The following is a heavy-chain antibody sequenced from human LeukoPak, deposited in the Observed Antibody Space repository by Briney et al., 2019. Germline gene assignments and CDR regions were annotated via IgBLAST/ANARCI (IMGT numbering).Heavy chain of an antibody. D-gene: IGHD3-16*01. J-gene: IGHJ5*02. CDR3: ARVRRGGDRFDP. V-gene: IGHV1-8*01. CDR1: GYTFSSYD. Sequence: ASVKVSCKASGYTFSSYDINWVRQATGQGLEWMGWTNPKSGNTGYGQKFQGRVTMTRNTSIGTAYMELSSLRPEDTALYYCARVRRGGDRFDPWGQGTLVTVSS. CDR2: TNPKSGNT.